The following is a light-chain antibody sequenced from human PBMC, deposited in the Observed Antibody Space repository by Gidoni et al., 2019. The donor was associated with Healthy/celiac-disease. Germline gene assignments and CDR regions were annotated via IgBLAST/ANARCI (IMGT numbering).Light chain of an antibody. CDR3: QQYGSSPRT. V-gene: IGKV3-20*01. CDR1: QSVSSSY. CDR2: GAS. J-gene: IGKJ1*01. Sequence: EIVLTQSPGTLSLSPGERATLSCRASQSVSSSYLAWYQQKPGQAPRLLTYGASSRATGLPDRFSGSGSGTDFTLTISRLEPEDFAVYYCQQYGSSPRTFGQGTKVEIK.